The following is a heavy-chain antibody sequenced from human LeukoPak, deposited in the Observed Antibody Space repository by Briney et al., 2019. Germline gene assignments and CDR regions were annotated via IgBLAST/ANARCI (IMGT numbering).Heavy chain of an antibody. CDR1: GGSINSYY. Sequence: SETLSLTCTVSGGSINSYYWGWVRQPAGKGLEWIGRIYNSGTTNYSPSLKSRLTMSLDTSKNQFSLKLRSVTAADTAVYYCGRQGYTASHYFVDYWSKGTLVTVSS. CDR2: IYNSGTT. CDR3: GRQGYTASHYFVDY. V-gene: IGHV4-4*07. J-gene: IGHJ4*02. D-gene: IGHD1-1*01.